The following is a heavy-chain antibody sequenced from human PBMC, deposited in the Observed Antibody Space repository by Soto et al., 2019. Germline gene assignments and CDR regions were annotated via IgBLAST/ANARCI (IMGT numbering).Heavy chain of an antibody. V-gene: IGHV1-69*08. Sequence: QVQLVQSGAEVKKPGSSVKVSCKASGGTFSSYTISWVRQAPGQGLEWMGRIIPILGIANYAQKFQGRVTXTXXKSTSTAYMELSSLRSEDTAVYYCARDAHDDLFDHWGQGTLVTVSS. CDR1: GGTFSSYT. J-gene: IGHJ4*02. D-gene: IGHD4-17*01. CDR2: IIPILGIA. CDR3: ARDAHDDLFDH.